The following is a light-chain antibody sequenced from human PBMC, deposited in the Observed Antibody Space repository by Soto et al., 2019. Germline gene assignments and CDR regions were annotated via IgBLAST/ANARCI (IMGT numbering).Light chain of an antibody. Sequence: QSALTQPASVSGSLGQSITISCTGTSNDVGGYNYVSWYQQQPGNAPKLMIYDVSNRPSGVSHRFSGSTSGNTSSLIISLLQAEDEADYYCCSFNRGNTWVFGGGTKLTVL. V-gene: IGLV2-14*03. CDR2: DVS. CDR3: CSFNRGNTWV. CDR1: SNDVGGYNY. J-gene: IGLJ3*02.